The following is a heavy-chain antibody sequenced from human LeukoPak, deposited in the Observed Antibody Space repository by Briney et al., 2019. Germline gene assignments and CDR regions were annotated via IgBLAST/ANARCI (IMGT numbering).Heavy chain of an antibody. V-gene: IGHV3-53*01. CDR2: IYSGGST. J-gene: IGHJ4*02. D-gene: IGHD7-27*01. CDR3: GRERWGLGDY. CDR1: GFTVSSNY. Sequence: GGSLRLSCAASGFTVSSNYMSWVRQAPGKGLEWVSVIYSGGSTYYADFVKGRFTISTDNSKNTLFLQMNSLRAEDTAVYYCGRERWGLGDYWGRGTLVTVSS.